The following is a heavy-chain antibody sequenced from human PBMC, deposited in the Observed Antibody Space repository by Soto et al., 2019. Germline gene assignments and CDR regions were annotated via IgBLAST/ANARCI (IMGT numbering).Heavy chain of an antibody. D-gene: IGHD3-10*02. V-gene: IGHV4-59*01. CDR2: IYYSGST. J-gene: IGHJ5*02. CDR1: GGSISSYY. Sequence: QVQLQESGPGLVKPSETLSLTCTVSGGSISSYYWSWIRQPPGKGLEWIGYIYYSGSTNYNPSLKRRVTLSVATSKKQFSRKLSSGTAADTAVYYCARTLFGWGIWFDPWGQGTLVTVSS. CDR3: ARTLFGWGIWFDP.